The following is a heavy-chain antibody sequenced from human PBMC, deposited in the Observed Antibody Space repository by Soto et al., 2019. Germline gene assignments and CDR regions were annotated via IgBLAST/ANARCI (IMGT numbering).Heavy chain of an antibody. Sequence: QVQLVQSGAEVKKPGSSVKVSCKASGGTFSSYAISWVRQAPGQGLEWMGGIIPISGTANYAKKFQGRVTITADESTSTVYMELSSLRSEATAVYFCARSQGSSTSLEIYYYYYYGMDVWGQGTTVTVSS. CDR2: IIPISGTA. CDR3: ARSQGSSTSLEIYYYYYYGMDV. V-gene: IGHV1-69*01. D-gene: IGHD2-2*01. CDR1: GGTFSSYA. J-gene: IGHJ6*02.